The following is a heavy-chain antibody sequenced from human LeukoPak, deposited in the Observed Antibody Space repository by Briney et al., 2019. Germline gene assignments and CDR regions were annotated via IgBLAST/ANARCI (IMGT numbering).Heavy chain of an antibody. V-gene: IGHV1-24*01. CDR2: FDPEDGET. Sequence: ASVKVSCKVSGYTLTELSMHWVRQAPGKGLEWMGGFDPEDGETIYAQKFQGRVTMTEDTSTDTAYMGLSSLRSEDTAVYYCAAYCSGGSCYSDYYYYGMDVWGKGTTVTVTS. CDR1: GYTLTELS. CDR3: AAYCSGGSCYSDYYYYGMDV. J-gene: IGHJ6*04. D-gene: IGHD2-15*01.